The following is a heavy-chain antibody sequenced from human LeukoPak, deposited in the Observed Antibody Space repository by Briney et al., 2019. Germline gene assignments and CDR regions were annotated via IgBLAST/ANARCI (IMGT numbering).Heavy chain of an antibody. CDR3: ARATVTTLDY. CDR2: IYYSGST. CDR1: GGSISSSSYY. V-gene: IGHV4-39*07. D-gene: IGHD4-17*01. J-gene: IGHJ4*02. Sequence: SETLSLTCTVSGGSISSSSYYWGWIRQPPGKGLEWIGSIYYSGSTYYNPSLKSRVTISVDRSKNQFSLKLSSVTAADTAVYYCARATVTTLDYWGQGTLVTVSS.